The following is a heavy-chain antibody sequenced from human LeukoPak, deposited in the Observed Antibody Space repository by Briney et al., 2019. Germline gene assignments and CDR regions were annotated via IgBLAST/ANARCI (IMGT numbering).Heavy chain of an antibody. J-gene: IGHJ4*02. CDR3: AGPGHSSGDY. CDR1: GGSFSGYY. Sequence: SETLSLTCAVYGGSFSGYYWSWIRQPPGKGLEWIGEINHSGSTNYNPSLKSRVTISVDTSKNQFSLKLSSVTAADTAVYHCAGPGHSSGDYWGQGTLVTVSS. V-gene: IGHV4-34*01. CDR2: INHSGST. D-gene: IGHD6-19*01.